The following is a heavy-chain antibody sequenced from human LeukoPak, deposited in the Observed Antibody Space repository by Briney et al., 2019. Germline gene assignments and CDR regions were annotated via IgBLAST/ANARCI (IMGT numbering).Heavy chain of an antibody. V-gene: IGHV3-74*01. J-gene: IGHJ4*02. D-gene: IGHD6-6*01. CDR2: INTDGSST. Sequence: GGSLRLSCAASGFTFSSYWMHWVRQAPGKGLVWVSRINTDGSSTTYADSVKGRFTISRDNAKNTLYLQMNSLSAEDTAVYYCARGYSSSYRIDYWGQGTLVTVSS. CDR3: ARGYSSSYRIDY. CDR1: GFTFSSYW.